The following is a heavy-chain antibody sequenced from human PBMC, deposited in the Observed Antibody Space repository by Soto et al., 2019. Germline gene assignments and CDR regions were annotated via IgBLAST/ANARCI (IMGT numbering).Heavy chain of an antibody. D-gene: IGHD6-6*01. CDR2: XYXXXSXT. Sequence: PGENRKISCKGSGYSFTSYWICWVRQMPGKGLECMXIXYXXXSXTXXXPXXXXQVTISADKSISTAYLQWRSLKASDTAMYYCARLSSKISSIAARTWGQGTLLTVAS. V-gene: IGHV5-51*01. CDR1: GYSFTSYW. CDR3: ARLSSKISSIAART. J-gene: IGHJ5*02.